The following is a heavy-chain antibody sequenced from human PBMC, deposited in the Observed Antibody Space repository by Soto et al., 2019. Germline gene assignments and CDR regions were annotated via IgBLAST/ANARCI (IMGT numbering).Heavy chain of an antibody. Sequence: PGESLKISCKGSGYSFTSYWISWVRQMPGKGMEWMGRIDPSDSYTNYSPSFQGHVTISADKSISTAYLQWSSLKASDTAMYYCARHIGAEYGMDVWGQGTTVTGSS. CDR1: GYSFTSYW. CDR3: ARHIGAEYGMDV. V-gene: IGHV5-10-1*01. D-gene: IGHD2-21*01. J-gene: IGHJ6*02. CDR2: IDPSDSYT.